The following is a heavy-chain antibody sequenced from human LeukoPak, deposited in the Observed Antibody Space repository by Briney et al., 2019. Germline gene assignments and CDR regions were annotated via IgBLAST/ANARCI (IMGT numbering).Heavy chain of an antibody. Sequence: GGSLRLSCVASGFTFNNYRMHWVRQAPGKGPVWVSCINGDGRDTLYADSVKGRFTISRDNAKNTVYLQMSSLRVEDTAIYYCARERLSYCGADCPWGQGTQVTVSS. V-gene: IGHV3-74*01. CDR2: INGDGRDT. CDR3: ARERLSYCGADCP. J-gene: IGHJ5*02. CDR1: GFTFNNYR. D-gene: IGHD2-21*02.